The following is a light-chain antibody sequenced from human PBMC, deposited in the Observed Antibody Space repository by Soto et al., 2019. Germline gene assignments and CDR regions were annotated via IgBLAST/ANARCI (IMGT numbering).Light chain of an antibody. Sequence: EIVLTQSPGTLSLSPGERATLSCRASQSVSSNLACYQQKPGQAPRLLIYGASTRVTGIPARFSGSGSGTEFTLTISSLQSEDFGVYYCQQYNDWFSITFGQGTRLEIK. CDR2: GAS. CDR3: QQYNDWFSIT. CDR1: QSVSSN. V-gene: IGKV3-15*01. J-gene: IGKJ5*01.